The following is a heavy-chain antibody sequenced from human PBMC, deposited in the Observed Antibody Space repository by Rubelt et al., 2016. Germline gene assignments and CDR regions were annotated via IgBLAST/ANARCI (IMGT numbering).Heavy chain of an antibody. Sequence: EVQLVESGGDLVQPGGSLRLSCAVSGITFSSYWIHWVRQAPGKGPVWVSRINSDGSDTTYADSVKGRFIISRDNAKNTLFLQMNSLRVEDTAVYYCARGTHGSGFDPWGQGTLVTVSS. CDR3: ARGTHGSGFDP. CDR1: GITFSSYW. CDR2: INSDGSDT. V-gene: IGHV3-74*01. D-gene: IGHD3-10*01. J-gene: IGHJ5*02.